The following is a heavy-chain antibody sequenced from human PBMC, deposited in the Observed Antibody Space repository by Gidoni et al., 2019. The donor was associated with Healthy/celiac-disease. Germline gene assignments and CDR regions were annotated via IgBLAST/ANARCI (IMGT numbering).Heavy chain of an antibody. CDR3: ARGAVGATNNYFDY. Sequence: QVQLQQWCAGLLKPSEPLSLTCAVYGGSFSGYYWSWIRQPPGKGLEWIGDINHSGSTNYNPSLKSRVTISVDTSKHQFSLKLSSVTAADTAVYYCARGAVGATNNYFDYWGQGTRVTVSS. CDR1: GGSFSGYY. V-gene: IGHV4-34*01. J-gene: IGHJ4*02. CDR2: INHSGST. D-gene: IGHD1-26*01.